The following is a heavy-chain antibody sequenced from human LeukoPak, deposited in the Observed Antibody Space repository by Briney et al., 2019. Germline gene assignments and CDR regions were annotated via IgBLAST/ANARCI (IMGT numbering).Heavy chain of an antibody. CDR2: IYYSGST. V-gene: IGHV4-59*01. D-gene: IGHD2-15*01. CDR1: GGSISSYY. CDR3: AGGGVVNFDY. J-gene: IGHJ4*02. Sequence: SETLSLTCTVSGGSISSYYWSWIRQPPGKGLEWIGYIYYSGSTNYNPSLKSRVTISADTSKNQFSLKLSSVTAADTAVYYCAGGGVVNFDYWGQGTLVTVSS.